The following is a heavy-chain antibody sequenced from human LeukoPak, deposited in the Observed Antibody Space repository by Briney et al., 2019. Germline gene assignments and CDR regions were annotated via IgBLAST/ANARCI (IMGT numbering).Heavy chain of an antibody. V-gene: IGHV3-74*01. J-gene: IGHJ6*02. D-gene: IGHD6-13*01. Sequence: GGSLRLSCAASGFTFSSYGLHWVRQAPGEGLVWVSRIDPDGSTTNYADSVKGRFTTSRDNAKNTLYLQMNSLRAEDTALYYCTRVQAGRAGLMDVWGRGTTVTVSS. CDR2: IDPDGSTT. CDR3: TRVQAGRAGLMDV. CDR1: GFTFSSYG.